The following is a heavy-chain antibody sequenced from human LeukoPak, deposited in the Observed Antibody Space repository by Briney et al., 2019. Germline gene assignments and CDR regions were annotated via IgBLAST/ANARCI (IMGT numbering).Heavy chain of an antibody. CDR2: IRYDGSNK. J-gene: IGHJ4*02. D-gene: IGHD3-10*01. Sequence: GGSLRLSCAASGFTFSSYGMHWVRQAPGKGLEWVSFIRYDGSNKYYADSVKGRFTISRDNSKNTLYLQMNSLRAEDPAVYYCAKEGITRETDYLDVWGKGTLVTVSS. CDR1: GFTFSSYG. V-gene: IGHV3-30*02. CDR3: AKEGITRETDYLDV.